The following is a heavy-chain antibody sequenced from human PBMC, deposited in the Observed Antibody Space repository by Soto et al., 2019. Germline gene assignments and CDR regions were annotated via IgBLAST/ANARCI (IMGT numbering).Heavy chain of an antibody. J-gene: IGHJ4*02. V-gene: IGHV3-74*01. CDR2: INSAGSST. D-gene: IGHD4-17*01. CDR3: ALSHTVTTDY. CDR1: GLTFSSYW. Sequence: EVPLVESGGGLVQPGGSLRLSCAASGLTFSSYWMHWVRQAPGRGLVWVSRINSAGSSTSYADSMKGRFTISRDNAKNTLYLQMNSLRAEDTAVYYCALSHTVTTDYWGQGTLVTVSS.